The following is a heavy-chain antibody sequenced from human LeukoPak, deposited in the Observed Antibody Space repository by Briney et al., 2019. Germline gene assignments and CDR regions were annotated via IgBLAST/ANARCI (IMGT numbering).Heavy chain of an antibody. CDR1: GGSINNYY. CDR3: ARHRGSGYPYFDY. D-gene: IGHD3-22*01. CDR2: IYYSGST. J-gene: IGHJ4*02. Sequence: SETLSLTCTVSGGSINNYYWSWIRQPPGKGLVWIGYIYYSGSTNYNPSLKSRLTISVDTSKNQLALKVSSLTAADTAVYYCARHRGSGYPYFDYWGQGTLVTVSS. V-gene: IGHV4-59*01.